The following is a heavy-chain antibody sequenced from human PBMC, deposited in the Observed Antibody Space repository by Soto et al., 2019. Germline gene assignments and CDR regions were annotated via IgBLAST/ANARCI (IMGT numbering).Heavy chain of an antibody. CDR2: IYWDDDK. D-gene: IGHD3-16*02. V-gene: IGHV2-5*02. CDR1: GFSLSTSGVG. J-gene: IGHJ4*02. CDR3: AHAITFGGVIVGPFDY. Sequence: QITLKESGPTLVKPTQTLTLTCTFSGFSLSTSGVGVGWIRQPPGKALEWLALIYWDDDKRYSPSLKSRLTSTKDTSKNQVVLTMTNMDPVDTATYYCAHAITFGGVIVGPFDYWGQGTLVTVSS.